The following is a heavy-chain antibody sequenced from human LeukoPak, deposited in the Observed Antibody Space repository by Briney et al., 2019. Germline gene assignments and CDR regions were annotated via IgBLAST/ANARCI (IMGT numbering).Heavy chain of an antibody. V-gene: IGHV1-46*01. CDR2: INPSGGST. D-gene: IGHD5-18*01. CDR3: ARAKGYSYGSASPYYYYGMDV. J-gene: IGHJ6*02. Sequence: ASVKVSCKASGYTFTSYYMHWVRQAPGQGLEWTGIINPSGGSTSYAQKFQGRVTMTRDTSTSTVYMELSSLRSEDTAVYYCARAKGYSYGSASPYYYYGMDVWGQGTTVTVSS. CDR1: GYTFTSYY.